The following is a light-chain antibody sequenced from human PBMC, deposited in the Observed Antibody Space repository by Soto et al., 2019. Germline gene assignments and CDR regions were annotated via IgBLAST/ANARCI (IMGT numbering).Light chain of an antibody. CDR3: ISYTSSSTLYVV. V-gene: IGLV2-14*01. J-gene: IGLJ2*01. CDR2: DVS. Sequence: QSALTQPASVSGSPGQSITISCTGTSSDVGGYNYVSWYQQHPGKVPKLMIYDVSNRPSGVSNRFSGSKSGNTASLTISGLQAEDEADYYCISYTSSSTLYVVFGGGTKLTVL. CDR1: SSDVGGYNY.